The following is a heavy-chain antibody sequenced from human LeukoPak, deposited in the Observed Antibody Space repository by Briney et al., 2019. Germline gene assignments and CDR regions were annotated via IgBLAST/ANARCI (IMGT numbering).Heavy chain of an antibody. CDR3: ARAMRGIAAAGTDFDY. CDR1: GDSVSSNSAA. V-gene: IGHV6-1*01. CDR2: TYYRSKWYN. D-gene: IGHD6-13*01. J-gene: IGHJ4*02. Sequence: SQTLSLTCAISGDSVSSNSAAWNWIRQSPSRGLEWLGRTYYRSKWYNDYAVSVKSRTTINPDTSKNQFSLQLNSVIPEDTAVYYCARAMRGIAAAGTDFDYWGQGTLVTVSS.